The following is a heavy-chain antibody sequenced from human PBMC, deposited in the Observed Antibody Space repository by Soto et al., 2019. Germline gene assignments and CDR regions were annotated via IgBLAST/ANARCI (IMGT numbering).Heavy chain of an antibody. J-gene: IGHJ4*01. CDR1: CYTFTTYG. CDR2: ISAYSGNT. D-gene: IGHD4-17*01. CDR3: ARVVKAGDYGDYGRYYFDY. Sequence: QVQLVQSGAEVNKPGASVKVSCKASCYTFTTYGITWVRQAPGQGLERVGWISAYSGNTNYAQKLQGRLTLTTDTSTTTAYMDLRSLRSDDTAGYYCARVVKAGDYGDYGRYYFDYWGHGTLVTVSS. V-gene: IGHV1-18*04.